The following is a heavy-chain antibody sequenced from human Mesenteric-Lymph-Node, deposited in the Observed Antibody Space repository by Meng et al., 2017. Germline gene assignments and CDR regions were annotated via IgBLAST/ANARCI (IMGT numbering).Heavy chain of an antibody. CDR3: AKGGGWYAY. D-gene: IGHD6-19*01. Sequence: QVQLQESGPGLVKPLETLSLGCSVSGASTTNDFWTWFRQPPGKALEWIGSTSYTAGTSYNPSLKSRVSMSVDTSKNQFSLKLTSVTAADTAVYFCAKGGGWYAYWGQGALVTVSS. V-gene: IGHV4-59*01. CDR2: TSYTAGT. CDR1: GASTTNDF. J-gene: IGHJ4*02.